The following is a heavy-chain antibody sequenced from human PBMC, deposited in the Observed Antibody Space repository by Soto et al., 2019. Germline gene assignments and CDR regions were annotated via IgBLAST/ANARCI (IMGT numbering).Heavy chain of an antibody. V-gene: IGHV3-23*01. CDR1: GFTFRYHG. CDR2: INSNGVDT. Sequence: GGSLRLSCATSGFTFRYHGMSWVRQAPGKGLEWVSTINSNGVDTHYPDSAKGRFIISRDNSRDTLDLHMSSLRAEDTALYYCVSWVSAHFDYWGQGTMVTVSS. CDR3: VSWVSAHFDY. D-gene: IGHD2-8*01. J-gene: IGHJ4*02.